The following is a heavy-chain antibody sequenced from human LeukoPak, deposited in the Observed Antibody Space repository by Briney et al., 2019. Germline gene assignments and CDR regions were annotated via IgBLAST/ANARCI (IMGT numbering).Heavy chain of an antibody. Sequence: PGGSLRLSCTGSGYIFTSYWISWVGQMPGKGLEWMGRIDPSDSYINYSPSLQGHVTISADKSIGTAYLQWSSLKASDTAVYYCARYASYGTNWFDPWGQGTLVTVSS. CDR3: ARYASYGTNWFDP. V-gene: IGHV5-10-1*01. J-gene: IGHJ5*02. D-gene: IGHD3-16*01. CDR1: GYIFTSYW. CDR2: IDPSDSYI.